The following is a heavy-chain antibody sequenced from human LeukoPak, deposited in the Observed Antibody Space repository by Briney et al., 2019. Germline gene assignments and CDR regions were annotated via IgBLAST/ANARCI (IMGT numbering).Heavy chain of an antibody. CDR2: INTNTGNP. CDR3: ARSPSAMGEMTYYDFWSGYYTFAAFDI. CDR1: GYIFTSFY. V-gene: IGHV7-4-1*02. J-gene: IGHJ3*02. D-gene: IGHD3-3*01. Sequence: GASVKVSCKASGYIFTSFYMHWVRQAPGQGLEWMGWINTNTGNPTYAQGFTGRFVFSLDTSVSTAYLQISSLKAEDTAVYYCARSPSAMGEMTYYDFWSGYYTFAAFDIWGQGTMVTVSS.